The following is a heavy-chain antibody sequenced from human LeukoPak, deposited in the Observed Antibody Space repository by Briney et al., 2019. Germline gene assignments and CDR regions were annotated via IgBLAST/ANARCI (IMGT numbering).Heavy chain of an antibody. CDR1: GFTLCSYA. D-gene: IGHD4-17*01. V-gene: IGHV3-23*01. CDR2: ITNSGRST. CDR3: AKHDYGDFTPSPYPI. Sequence: PGGAPRISFAAPGFTLCSYAMSWGPQAPGKGVEWVSVITNSGRSTYYPESVKGRFTISRDNSKNTLWLQMNSLRAEDTALYYCAKHDYGDFTPSPYPIWGQGTLVTVSS. J-gene: IGHJ4*02.